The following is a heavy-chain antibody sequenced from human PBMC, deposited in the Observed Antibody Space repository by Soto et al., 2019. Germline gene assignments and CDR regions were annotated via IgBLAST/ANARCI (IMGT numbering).Heavy chain of an antibody. CDR2: IITVLGTT. CDR3: ARRRYCGYDCYHKHYYGMDV. CDR1: GDTFSSYA. J-gene: IGHJ6*02. Sequence: QVQLVQSGAELKKTGSSVRVSCRASGDTFSSYAVNWVRQAPGRGLEWMGRIITVLGTTDYAQKFKGRVTITAEKSTKTVYMELSSLRSEDTAVYYCARRRYCGYDCYHKHYYGMDVWDQGTTVTVAS. D-gene: IGHD2-21*01. V-gene: IGHV1-69*08.